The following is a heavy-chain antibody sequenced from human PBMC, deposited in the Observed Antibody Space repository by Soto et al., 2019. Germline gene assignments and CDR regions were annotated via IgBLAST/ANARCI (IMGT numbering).Heavy chain of an antibody. V-gene: IGHV4-38-2*02. Sequence: SETLSLTCTVSGYSISSGYYWGWIRQPPGKGLEWIGSIYHSGSTYYNPSLKSRVTISVDTSKNQFSLKLSSVTAADTAVYYCAWLRLSSQLAGGDWFDPWGQGTLVTVSS. CDR1: GYSISSGYY. CDR3: AWLRLSSQLAGGDWFDP. CDR2: IYHSGST. D-gene: IGHD6-13*01. J-gene: IGHJ5*02.